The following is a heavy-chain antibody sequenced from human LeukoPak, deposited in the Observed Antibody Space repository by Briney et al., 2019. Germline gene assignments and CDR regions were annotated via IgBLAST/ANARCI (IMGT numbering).Heavy chain of an antibody. CDR2: IYYSGST. D-gene: IGHD2-15*01. CDR1: GGSISSSSYY. Sequence: SETLPLTCTVSGGSISSSSYYWSWIRQPPGKGLEWIGYIYYSGSTNYNPSLKSRVTISVDTSKNQFSLKLSSVTAADTAVYYCARGAAPFDYWGQGTLVTVSS. V-gene: IGHV4-61*01. CDR3: ARGAAPFDY. J-gene: IGHJ4*02.